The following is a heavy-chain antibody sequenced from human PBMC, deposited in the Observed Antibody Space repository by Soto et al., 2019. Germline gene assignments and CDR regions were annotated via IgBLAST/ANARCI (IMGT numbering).Heavy chain of an antibody. CDR2: INPNSGGT. D-gene: IGHD4-17*01. V-gene: IGHV1-2*04. Sequence: ASVKVSCKASGYTFTGYYIHWVRQAPGQGLEWMGWINPNSGGTNYAQKFQGWVTMTRDTSISTAYMELSRLRSDDTAVYYCARETTVSSQSYWYFDLWGRGTLVTVS. CDR3: ARETTVSSQSYWYFDL. CDR1: GYTFTGYY. J-gene: IGHJ2*01.